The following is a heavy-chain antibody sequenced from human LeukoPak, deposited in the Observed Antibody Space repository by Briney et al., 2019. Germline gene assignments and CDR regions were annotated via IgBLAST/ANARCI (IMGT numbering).Heavy chain of an antibody. D-gene: IGHD4-17*01. J-gene: IGHJ4*02. V-gene: IGHV4-59*01. CDR3: ARGGGDYEPLDY. CDR1: GGSFSGYY. CDR2: IYYSGST. Sequence: PSETLSLTCAVYGGSFSGYYWSWIRQPPGKGLEWIGYIYYSGSTNYNPSLKSRVTISVDTSKNQFSLKLSSVTAADTAVYYCARGGGDYEPLDYWGQGTLVTVSS.